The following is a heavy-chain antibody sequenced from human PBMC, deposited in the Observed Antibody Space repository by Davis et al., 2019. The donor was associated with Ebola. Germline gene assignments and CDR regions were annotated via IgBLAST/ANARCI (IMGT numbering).Heavy chain of an antibody. V-gene: IGHV3-33*01. J-gene: IGHJ5*02. CDR1: GFTFSSYG. Sequence: GESLKISCAASGFTFSSYGMHWVRQAPGKGLEWVAVIWYDGSNKYYADSVKGRFTISRDNSKNTLYLQMNSLRAEDTAVYYCASSGYSYANWFDPWGQGTLVTVSS. CDR3: ASSGYSYANWFDP. D-gene: IGHD5-18*01. CDR2: IWYDGSNK.